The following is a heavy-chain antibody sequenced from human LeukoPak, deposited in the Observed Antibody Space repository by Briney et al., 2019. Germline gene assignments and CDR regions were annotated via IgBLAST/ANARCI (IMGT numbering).Heavy chain of an antibody. V-gene: IGHV3-11*01. Sequence: PGGSLRLSCAASGFTFSDYYMSWIRQAPGKGLEWVSYISSSGSTIYYADSVKGRFTISRDNAKNSLYLQMNSLRAEDTAVYYCARNYDFWSGYYTSYYYGMDVWGQGTTVTVSS. CDR1: GFTFSDYY. CDR3: ARNYDFWSGYYTSYYYGMDV. CDR2: ISSSGSTI. J-gene: IGHJ6*02. D-gene: IGHD3-3*01.